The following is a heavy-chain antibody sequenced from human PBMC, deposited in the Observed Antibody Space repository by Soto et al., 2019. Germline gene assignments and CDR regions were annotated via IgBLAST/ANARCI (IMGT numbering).Heavy chain of an antibody. D-gene: IGHD3-3*01. Sequence: SLKLACKGSGYSFTVYGVGWRRQAPRQGLEWMGWIRAYNGNTNYAQKLQGRVTMTTDTSTSTAYMELRSLRSDDTAVYYCARVGMDYDFWSGYYTPQTGSQDYYYRMDDWGQGTMVTVSS. CDR2: IRAYNGNT. CDR3: ARVGMDYDFWSGYYTPQTGSQDYYYRMDD. V-gene: IGHV1-18*01. J-gene: IGHJ6*02. CDR1: GYSFTVYG.